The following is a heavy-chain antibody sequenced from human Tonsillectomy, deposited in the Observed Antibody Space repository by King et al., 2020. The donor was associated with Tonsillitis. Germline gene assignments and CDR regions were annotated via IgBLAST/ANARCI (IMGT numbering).Heavy chain of an antibody. CDR1: GFTFSSYA. D-gene: IGHD4-17*01. CDR3: VKLGYYGVRSSTVY. CDR2: ITGNGGST. J-gene: IGHJ4*02. Sequence: DVQLVESGGGLVQPGGSLRLSCSASGFTFSSYAMHWVRQAPGKGLEYVSAITGNGGSTYYADSVKGRFTISRDNSKNTLYLQMSSLRAEDTAVYYCVKLGYYGVRSSTVYWGQGTLVTVSS. V-gene: IGHV3-64D*06.